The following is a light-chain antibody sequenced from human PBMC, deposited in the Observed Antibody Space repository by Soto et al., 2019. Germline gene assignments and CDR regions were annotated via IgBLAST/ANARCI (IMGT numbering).Light chain of an antibody. V-gene: IGKV3-20*01. Sequence: EIVLTQSPGTLSLFPGERATLSCRASQSISSNYLAWYQQKPGQAPRLLIHGASNRATGIPDRFSGAGSGTDFTLTLSRLEPEDFAVYYCHKYGSAPAWTFGQGTKVEI. CDR2: GAS. J-gene: IGKJ1*01. CDR3: HKYGSAPAWT. CDR1: QSISSNY.